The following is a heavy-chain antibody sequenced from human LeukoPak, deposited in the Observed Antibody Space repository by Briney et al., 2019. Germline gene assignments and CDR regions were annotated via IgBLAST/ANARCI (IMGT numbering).Heavy chain of an antibody. CDR3: ARDLGGSSGWYWNYYYYYMDV. Sequence: ASVKVSRKASGYTFTSYDINWMRQATGQGLEWVGWMNPNSGNTGYAQKFQGRVTMTRNTSISTAYMELSSLRSEDTAVYYCARDLGGSSGWYWNYYYYYMDVWGKGTTVTVSS. CDR1: GYTFTSYD. J-gene: IGHJ6*03. CDR2: MNPNSGNT. D-gene: IGHD6-19*01. V-gene: IGHV1-8*01.